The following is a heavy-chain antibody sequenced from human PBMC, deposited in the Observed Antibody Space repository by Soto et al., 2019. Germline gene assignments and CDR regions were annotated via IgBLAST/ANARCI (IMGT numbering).Heavy chain of an antibody. CDR2: IYYSGST. V-gene: IGHV4-31*03. J-gene: IGHJ5*02. D-gene: IGHD3-22*01. Sequence: QVHLQESGPGLVKPSQTLSLTCTVSGASISSGNYYWSWIRQHPGKGLEWIGYIYYSGSTYYIPCLMIRSTRSVDSSKIQCSPKLSSVTAADTAVYYCARDPITYYDDSSGYPTWGQGTLVPVSS. CDR3: ARDPITYYDDSSGYPT. CDR1: GASISSGNYY.